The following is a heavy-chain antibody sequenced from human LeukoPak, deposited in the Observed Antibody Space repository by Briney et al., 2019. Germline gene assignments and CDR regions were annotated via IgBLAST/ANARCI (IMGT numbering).Heavy chain of an antibody. CDR2: INPSGGST. Sequence: VSVKVSCKASGYTFTSYYMHWVRQAPGQGLEWMGIINPSGGSTSYAQKFQGRVTMTRDTSTSTVYMELSSLRSEDTAVYYCARVYPHDGDYFYYYYGMDVWGQGTTVTVSS. D-gene: IGHD4-17*01. CDR3: ARVYPHDGDYFYYYYGMDV. V-gene: IGHV1-46*01. J-gene: IGHJ6*02. CDR1: GYTFTSYY.